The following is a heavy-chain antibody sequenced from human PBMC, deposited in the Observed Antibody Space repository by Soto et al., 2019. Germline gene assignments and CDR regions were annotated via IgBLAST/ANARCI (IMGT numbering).Heavy chain of an antibody. CDR1: GYTFTSYG. CDR2: ISAYNGNA. Sequence: ASGKVSCKGSGYTFTSYGISLLRQGPGQGLEWMGWISAYNGNANYAQKLQGRVTMTTDTSTSTAYMELRSLRSDDTAVYYCARGSAAGTSVGMDVWGQGTTVTVSS. CDR3: ARGSAAGTSVGMDV. J-gene: IGHJ6*02. V-gene: IGHV1-18*01. D-gene: IGHD6-13*01.